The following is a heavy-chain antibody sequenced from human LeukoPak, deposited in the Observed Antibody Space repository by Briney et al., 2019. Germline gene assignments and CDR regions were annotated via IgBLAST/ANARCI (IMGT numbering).Heavy chain of an antibody. CDR2: SRNKANSYTT. J-gene: IGHJ4*02. CDR1: GVTLSDHH. Sequence: TGGSLRLSCAASGVTLSDHHMDWVRQPPGKGLEWLGRSRNKANSYTTEYAASVKGRFAISRDDSNNSLYLQMNSLKSEDTAVYYCARVRYGGYDFDQWGQGTLVTVSS. V-gene: IGHV3-72*01. D-gene: IGHD4-17*01. CDR3: ARVRYGGYDFDQ.